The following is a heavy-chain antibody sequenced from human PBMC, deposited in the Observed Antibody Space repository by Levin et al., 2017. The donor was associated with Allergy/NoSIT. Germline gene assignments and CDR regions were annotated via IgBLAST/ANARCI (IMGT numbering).Heavy chain of an antibody. CDR1: GSTFSSYG. Sequence: GESLKISCAASGSTFSSYGVHWVRQAPGKGLEWVAVISYDGSNKYYADSVKGRFTISRDNSKNTLYLQMNSLRAEDTAVYYCAASYIKEEYYYYYYGMDVWGQGTTVTVSS. D-gene: IGHD1-26*01. J-gene: IGHJ6*02. CDR3: AASYIKEEYYYYYYGMDV. CDR2: ISYDGSNK. V-gene: IGHV3-30*03.